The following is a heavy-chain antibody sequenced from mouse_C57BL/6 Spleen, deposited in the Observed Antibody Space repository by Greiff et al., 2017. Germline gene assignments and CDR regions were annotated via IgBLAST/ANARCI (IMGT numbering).Heavy chain of an antibody. D-gene: IGHD4-1*01. V-gene: IGHV5-12*01. Sequence: DVKLVESGGGLVQPGGSLKLSCAASGFTFSDYYMYWVRQTPEKRLEWVAYISNGGGSTYYPDTVKGRFTISRDNAKNTLYLQMSRLKSEDTAMYYCARHNWDGGFAYWGQGTLVTVSA. CDR3: ARHNWDGGFAY. CDR1: GFTFSDYY. J-gene: IGHJ3*01. CDR2: ISNGGGST.